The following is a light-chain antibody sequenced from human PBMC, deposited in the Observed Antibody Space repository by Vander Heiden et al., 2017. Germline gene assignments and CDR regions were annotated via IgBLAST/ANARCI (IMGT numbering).Light chain of an antibody. CDR2: DAS. Sequence: IQLPQSPSSLSASVGDRVTITCQASQDISNYLAWYQQKPGKAPKLLIYDASTLQTGVPSRFSGSGSGTDFTLTISSLQPEDIATYYCQQYDNLPYTFGRGTKLEIK. CDR3: QQYDNLPYT. J-gene: IGKJ4*01. CDR1: QDISNY. V-gene: IGKV1-33*01.